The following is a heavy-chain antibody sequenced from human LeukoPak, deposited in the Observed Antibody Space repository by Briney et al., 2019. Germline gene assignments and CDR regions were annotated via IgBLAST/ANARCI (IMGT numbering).Heavy chain of an antibody. CDR2: IYWDDDK. CDR1: GFSLGTSGVG. Sequence: GSCPTLVKPTQTLTLTCTFSGFSLGTSGVGVGWIRQPPGNHLEWLALIYWDDDKRYSPSLKSRLTITKDTSKNQVVLTMTNMDPVDTATYYCAHRRDTIFGADYYMDVWGKGTTVTDS. J-gene: IGHJ6*03. V-gene: IGHV2-5*02. D-gene: IGHD3-3*01. CDR3: AHRRDTIFGADYYMDV.